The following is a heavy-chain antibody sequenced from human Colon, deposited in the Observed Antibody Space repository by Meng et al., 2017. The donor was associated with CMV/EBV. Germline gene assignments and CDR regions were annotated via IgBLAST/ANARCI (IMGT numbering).Heavy chain of an antibody. J-gene: IGHJ4*02. Sequence: QVQLVQSGAEVKKPGASVKVSCEASGYTFTSYAMHWVRQAPGQRLEWMGWINPGNGNTKFSQKFQGRVTITSDTSARTAYMELSSLRSEDTAVYYCARDRGGPPFDYWGQGTLVTVSS. V-gene: IGHV1-3*01. CDR3: ARDRGGPPFDY. CDR2: INPGNGNT. CDR1: GYTFTSYA. D-gene: IGHD3-16*01.